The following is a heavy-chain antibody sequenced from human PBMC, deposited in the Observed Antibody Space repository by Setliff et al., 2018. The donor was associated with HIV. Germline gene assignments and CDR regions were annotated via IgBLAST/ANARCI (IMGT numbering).Heavy chain of an antibody. D-gene: IGHD4-17*01. CDR1: GFTFSGSA. Sequence: GGSLRLSCSASGFTFSGSALHWVRQASGKGLEWVGRIKTKPNSYATAHAESVKGRFTISRDDSQNTAYLQMNSLRTEDTAVYYCTPTDYGGSDYWGQGTLVTVSS. CDR2: IKTKPNSYAT. V-gene: IGHV3-73*01. J-gene: IGHJ4*02. CDR3: TPTDYGGSDY.